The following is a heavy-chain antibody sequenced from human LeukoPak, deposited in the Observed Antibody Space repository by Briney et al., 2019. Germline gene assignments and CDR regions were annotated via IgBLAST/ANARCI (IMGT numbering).Heavy chain of an antibody. D-gene: IGHD2-21*01. CDR1: GFTFDNYA. CDR2: ISGSGAGT. CDR3: AKDLYGDGGYCFEY. J-gene: IGHJ4*02. V-gene: IGHV3-23*01. Sequence: GGSLRLSCAASGFTFDNYAMSWVRQAPGKGLEWVSAISGSGAGTYYADSVKGRFTISRDNSKKTVHLEMSGLRADDTAVYYCAKDLYGDGGYCFEYWGQGTLVTVSS.